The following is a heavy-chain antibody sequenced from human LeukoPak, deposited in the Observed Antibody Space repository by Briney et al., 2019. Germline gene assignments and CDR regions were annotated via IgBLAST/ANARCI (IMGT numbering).Heavy chain of an antibody. D-gene: IGHD2-15*01. CDR2: IYYSGST. Sequence: SETLSFTCTVSGGSISSYYWSWIRQPPGKGLEWIGYIYYSGSTNYNPSLKSRVTISVDTSKNQFSLKLSSVTAADTAVYYCARGYCSGGSCYPTPFDYWGQGTLVTVSS. CDR3: ARGYCSGGSCYPTPFDY. J-gene: IGHJ4*02. V-gene: IGHV4-59*01. CDR1: GGSISSYY.